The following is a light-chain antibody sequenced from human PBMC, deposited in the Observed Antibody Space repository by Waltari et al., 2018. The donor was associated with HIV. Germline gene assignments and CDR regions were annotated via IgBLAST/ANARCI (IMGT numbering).Light chain of an antibody. CDR3: QQYGSSPRVT. Sequence: EIVLTQSPGTLSLSPGERATLSSRASQSVSSSYLAWYQQKPGQAPRLLIYGASSRATGIPDRFRGSGSGTDFTLTISRLEPEDFAVYYCQQYGSSPRVTFGPGTKVDIK. CDR2: GAS. CDR1: QSVSSSY. V-gene: IGKV3-20*01. J-gene: IGKJ3*01.